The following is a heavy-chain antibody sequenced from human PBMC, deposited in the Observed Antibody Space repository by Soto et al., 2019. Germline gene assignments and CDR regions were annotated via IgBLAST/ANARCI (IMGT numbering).Heavy chain of an antibody. CDR3: ARDGPDGYNYNDAFDI. CDR2: IYSGGST. V-gene: IGHV3-53*02. CDR1: GFTVSSNY. J-gene: IGHJ3*02. Sequence: EVQLVETGGGLIQPGGSLRLSCAASGFTVSSNYMSWVRQAPGKGLEWVSVIYSGGSTYYADSVKGRFTISRDNSKNTLYLQMNSLRAEDTAVYYCARDGPDGYNYNDAFDIWGQGTMGPVSS. D-gene: IGHD5-12*01.